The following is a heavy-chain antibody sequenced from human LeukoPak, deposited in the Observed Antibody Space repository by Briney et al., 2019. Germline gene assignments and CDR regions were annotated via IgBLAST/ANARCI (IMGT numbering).Heavy chain of an antibody. CDR2: IYTSGST. CDR1: GGSISSYY. Sequence: SETLSLTCTVSGGSISSYYWSWIRQPAGKGLEWIGRIYTSGSTNYNPSLKSRVTMSVDTSKNQFSLKLSSVTAADTAVYYCARDNYYYDSSGYPLDYWGQGTLVTVSS. CDR3: ARDNYYYDSSGYPLDY. J-gene: IGHJ4*02. D-gene: IGHD3-22*01. V-gene: IGHV4-4*07.